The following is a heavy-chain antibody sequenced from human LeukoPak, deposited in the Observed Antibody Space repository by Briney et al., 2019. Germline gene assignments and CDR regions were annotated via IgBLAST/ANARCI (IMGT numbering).Heavy chain of an antibody. CDR3: ARGIAAAGD. V-gene: IGHV5-51*01. D-gene: IGHD6-13*01. J-gene: IGHJ4*02. CDR1: ESHFTRYW. CDR2: IYPGDSDT. Sequence: PGGSREISGQGSESHFTRYWSGGAGQLPGKGLEWMGIIYPGDSDTRYSPSFQGEVTISADKSISTAYLQWSSLKASDTAMYYCARGIAAAGDWGQGTLVTVSS.